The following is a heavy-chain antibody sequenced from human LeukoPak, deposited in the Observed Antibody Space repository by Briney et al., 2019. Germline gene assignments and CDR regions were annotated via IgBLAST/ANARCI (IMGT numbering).Heavy chain of an antibody. D-gene: IGHD2-21*02. CDR2: INHSGST. CDR1: GGPFSGYY. V-gene: IGHV4-34*01. Sequence: SETLSLTCAVYGGPFSGYYWSWIRQPPGKGLEWIGEINHSGSTNYNPSLKSRVTISVDTSKNQFSLKLSSVTAADTAVYYCARGREHIVVVTAYWYFDLWGRGTLVTVSS. CDR3: ARGREHIVVVTAYWYFDL. J-gene: IGHJ2*01.